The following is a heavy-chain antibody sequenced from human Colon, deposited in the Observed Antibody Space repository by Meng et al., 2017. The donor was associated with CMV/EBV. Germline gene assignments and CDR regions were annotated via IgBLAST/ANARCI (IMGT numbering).Heavy chain of an antibody. D-gene: IGHD2-2*01. CDR3: ARADPSEDIVVVPAAIG. CDR2: ISSSSSTI. V-gene: IGHV3-48*04. J-gene: IGHJ4*02. CDR1: GFTFSSYS. Sequence: GGSLRLSCAASGFTFSSYSMNWVRQAPGKGLEWVSYISSSSSTIYYADSMKGRFTISRDNAKNSLYLQMNSLRAEDTAVYYCARADPSEDIVVVPAAIGWGQGTLVTVSS.